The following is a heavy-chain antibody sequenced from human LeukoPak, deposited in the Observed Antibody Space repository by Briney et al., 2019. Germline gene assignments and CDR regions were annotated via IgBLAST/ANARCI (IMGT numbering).Heavy chain of an antibody. V-gene: IGHV4-59*01. Sequence: SEPLSLTCTGSGGSISSYYWSWIRQPPGKGLEGIGYIYYSGSTNYNPSLQSGVTISVDTSKNQFSLKLSSVTAADTAVYYCASYSWTSYVYWGQGTLVTVSS. CDR3: ASYSWTSYVY. D-gene: IGHD1-26*01. CDR1: GGSISSYY. CDR2: IYYSGST. J-gene: IGHJ4*02.